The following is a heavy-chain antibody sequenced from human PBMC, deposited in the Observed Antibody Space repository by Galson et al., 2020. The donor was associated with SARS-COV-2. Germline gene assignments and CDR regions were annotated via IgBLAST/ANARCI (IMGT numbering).Heavy chain of an antibody. D-gene: IGHD6-19*01. J-gene: IGHJ4*02. Sequence: SETLSLTCTVSGGSISSSSYYWGWIRQHPGKGLEWIGSIHYSGSTYYNPSLKSRVTISVDTSKNQFSLKLSSVTAADTAVYYCARLDSSGWYYFDYWGQGTLVTVSS. CDR1: GGSISSSSYY. CDR2: IHYSGST. V-gene: IGHV4-39*01. CDR3: ARLDSSGWYYFDY.